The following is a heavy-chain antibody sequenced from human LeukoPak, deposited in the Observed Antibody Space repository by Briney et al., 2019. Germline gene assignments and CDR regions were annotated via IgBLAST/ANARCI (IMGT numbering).Heavy chain of an antibody. D-gene: IGHD3-10*01. CDR2: INPSGGST. CDR3: ARDKELLWFGEFYYYYYMDV. J-gene: IGHJ6*03. Sequence: EASVKVSCKASGYSFTSDYMRWVRQAPGQGLEWRGIINPSGGSTSYAQKCQGRVTMTRDMSTSTAYMELSRLRSDDTAVYYCARDKELLWFGEFYYYYYMDVWGKGTTVTVSS. CDR1: GYSFTSDY. V-gene: IGHV1-46*01.